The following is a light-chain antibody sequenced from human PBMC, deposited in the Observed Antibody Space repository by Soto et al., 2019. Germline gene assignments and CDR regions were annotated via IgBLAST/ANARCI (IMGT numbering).Light chain of an antibody. J-gene: IGLJ2*01. V-gene: IGLV1-44*01. CDR3: AAWDDSLNGVV. CDR2: RNS. Sequence: QSVLTQPPSASGTPGQRVTISCSGSSSNIGSNSVNWYQQLPGTAPKLLIYRNSQWPSGVPDRFSGSKSGTSASLAISGLQSEDEADYYCAAWDDSLNGVVFGGGTKLTVL. CDR1: SSNIGSNS.